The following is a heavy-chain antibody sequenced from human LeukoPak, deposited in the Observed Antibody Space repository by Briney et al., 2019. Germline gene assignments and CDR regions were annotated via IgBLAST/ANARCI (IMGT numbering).Heavy chain of an antibody. CDR2: ISGSGGST. CDR1: GFTFSSYA. V-gene: IGHV3-23*01. CDR3: AKGPGVMVRGVSGPYGMDV. Sequence: GGSLRLSCAASGFTFSSYAMSWVRQAPGKGLEWVSAISGSGGSTYYADSVKGRFTISRDNSKNTLYLQMNSLKAEDTAVYYCAKGPGVMVRGVSGPYGMDVWGQGTTVTVSS. D-gene: IGHD3-10*01. J-gene: IGHJ6*02.